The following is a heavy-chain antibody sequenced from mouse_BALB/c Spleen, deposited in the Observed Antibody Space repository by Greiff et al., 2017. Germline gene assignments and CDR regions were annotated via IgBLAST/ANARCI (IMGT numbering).Heavy chain of an antibody. CDR1: GYTFTDYA. V-gene: IGHV1S137*01. J-gene: IGHJ2*01. Sequence: VQLQQSGAELVRPGVSVKISCKGSGYTFTDYAMPWVKQSHAKRLEWIGVISTYYGDASYNQKFKGKATMTVDKSSSTAYMELARLTSEDSAIYYCARNYGSSYDYFDYWGQGTTLTVSS. D-gene: IGHD1-1*01. CDR2: ISTYYGDA. CDR3: ARNYGSSYDYFDY.